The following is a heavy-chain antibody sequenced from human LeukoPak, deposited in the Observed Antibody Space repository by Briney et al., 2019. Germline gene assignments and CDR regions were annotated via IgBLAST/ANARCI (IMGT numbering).Heavy chain of an antibody. J-gene: IGHJ4*02. Sequence: PGRSLRLSCAASGFTFSSYGMHWVRQAPGKGLEWVGFIRSKGYGGTIEYAASVEGRFSLSRDDSKSFVYLQMSSLKTEDTAVYYCTRVRSGNDFDYWGQGTLVTVSS. CDR1: GFTFSSYG. D-gene: IGHD3-10*01. V-gene: IGHV3-49*04. CDR3: TRVRSGNDFDY. CDR2: IRSKGYGGTI.